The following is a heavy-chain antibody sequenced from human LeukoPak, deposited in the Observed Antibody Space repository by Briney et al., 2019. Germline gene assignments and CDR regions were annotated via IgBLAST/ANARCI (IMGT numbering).Heavy chain of an antibody. CDR2: INHSGST. CDR1: GGSFSGYY. D-gene: IGHD3-3*01. Sequence: SETLSLTCAVYGGSFSGYYWSWIRQPPGKGLEWIGEINHSGSTNYNPSLKSRVTISVDTSKNQFSLKLSSVTAADTAVYYCARVPSLPYYDFWSGYSNLPLYDAFDIWGQGTMVTVSS. J-gene: IGHJ3*02. CDR3: ARVPSLPYYDFWSGYSNLPLYDAFDI. V-gene: IGHV4-34*01.